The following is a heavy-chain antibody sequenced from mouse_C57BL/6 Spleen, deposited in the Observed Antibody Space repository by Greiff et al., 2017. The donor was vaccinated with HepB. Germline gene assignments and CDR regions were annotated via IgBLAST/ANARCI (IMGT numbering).Heavy chain of an antibody. CDR3: ARWFGFMDY. J-gene: IGHJ4*01. Sequence: VQLQQSGAELVRPGASVKLSCKASGYTFTDYYINWVKQRPGQGLEWIARIYPGSGNTYYNEKFKGKATLTAEKSSSTAYMQLSSLTSEDSAVYFCARWFGFMDYWGQGTSVTVSS. D-gene: IGHD2-2*01. CDR1: GYTFTDYY. V-gene: IGHV1-76*01. CDR2: IYPGSGNT.